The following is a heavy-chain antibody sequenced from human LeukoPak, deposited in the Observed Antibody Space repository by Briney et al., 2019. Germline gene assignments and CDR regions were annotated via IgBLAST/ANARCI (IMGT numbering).Heavy chain of an antibody. V-gene: IGHV4-34*01. J-gene: IGHJ4*02. D-gene: IGHD4-17*01. CDR2: IYYSGST. CDR1: GGSFSGYY. CDR3: AINTVTTNYFDY. Sequence: PSETLSLTCAVYGGSFSGYYWSWIRQPPGKGLEWIGSIYYSGSTYYNPSLKSRVTISVDTSKNQFSLKLSSVTAADTAVYYCAINTVTTNYFDYWGQGTLVTVSS.